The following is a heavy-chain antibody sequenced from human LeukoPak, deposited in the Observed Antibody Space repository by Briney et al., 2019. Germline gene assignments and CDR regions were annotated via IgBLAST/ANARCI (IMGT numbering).Heavy chain of an antibody. CDR2: IYNSGST. J-gene: IGHJ3*02. V-gene: IGHV4-59*08. CDR3: QKPAYDILTGFMAFDI. CDR1: GTSITSFY. D-gene: IGHD3-9*01. Sequence: SDTLSLSCTVSGTSITSFYWNWIRQPPGKELELIGYIYNSGSTNYNPSLKSRIAISVDTSKNQFSLKLSSMPAADTAFFYKQKPAYDILTGFMAFDIWGQGTMVTVSS.